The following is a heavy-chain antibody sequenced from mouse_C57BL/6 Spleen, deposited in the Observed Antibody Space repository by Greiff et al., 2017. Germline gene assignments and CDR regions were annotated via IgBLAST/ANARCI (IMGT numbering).Heavy chain of an antibody. J-gene: IGHJ3*01. V-gene: IGHV5-4*01. CDR1: GFTFSSYA. D-gene: IGHD2-1*01. CDR2: ISDGGSYT. Sequence: EVKVVESGGGLVKPGGSLKLSCAASGFTFSSYAMSWVRQTPEKRLEWVATISDGGSYTYYPDNVKGRFTISRDNAKNNLYLQMSHLKSEDTAMYYCARDYYGNPAWFAYWGQGTLVTVSA. CDR3: ARDYYGNPAWFAY.